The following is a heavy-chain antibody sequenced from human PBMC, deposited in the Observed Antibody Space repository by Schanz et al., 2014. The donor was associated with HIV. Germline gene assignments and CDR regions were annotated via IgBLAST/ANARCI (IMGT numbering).Heavy chain of an antibody. J-gene: IGHJ4*02. CDR3: ARDSPVAAGTLAY. D-gene: IGHD6-13*01. CDR2: IIPLSGTP. CDR1: GGTSSIYA. Sequence: QVQLVQSGAEVKKPGSSVKVACKASGGTSSIYAISWVRQAPGQGLEWMGGIIPLSGTPFYAQKFQGRVAITADESTSTAYMELSSLRSEDTAVYYCARDSPVAAGTLAYWGQGTLVTVSS. V-gene: IGHV1-69*01.